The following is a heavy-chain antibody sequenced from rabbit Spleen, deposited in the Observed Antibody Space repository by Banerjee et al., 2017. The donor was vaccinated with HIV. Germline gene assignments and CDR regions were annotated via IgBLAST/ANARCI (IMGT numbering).Heavy chain of an antibody. CDR1: GFSFSSGYW. J-gene: IGHJ3*01. D-gene: IGHD7-1*01. CDR3: ARFYAGYGDFGYAAM. V-gene: IGHV1S40*01. CDR2: IYSSNGVT. Sequence: QSLEESGGDLVKPGASLTLTCTASGFSFSSGYWVCWVRQAPGKGLELIACIYSSNGVTYYASWAKGRFTISKTSSTTVTLQMTSLTAADTATYFCARFYAGYGDFGYAAMWGQGTLVTVS.